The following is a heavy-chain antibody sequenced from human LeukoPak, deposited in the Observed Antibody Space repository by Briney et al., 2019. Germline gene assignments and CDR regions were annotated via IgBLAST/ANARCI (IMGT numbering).Heavy chain of an antibody. V-gene: IGHV1-69*13. Sequence: ASVTVSCKASGGTFSSYAISWVRQAPGQGLEWMGGIIPIFGTANYAQKFQGRVTITADESTSTAYMELGSLRSEDTAVYYCARDFPETYCSSTSCYASGWFDPWGQGTLVTVSS. CDR1: GGTFSSYA. D-gene: IGHD2-2*01. CDR2: IIPIFGTA. CDR3: ARDFPETYCSSTSCYASGWFDP. J-gene: IGHJ5*02.